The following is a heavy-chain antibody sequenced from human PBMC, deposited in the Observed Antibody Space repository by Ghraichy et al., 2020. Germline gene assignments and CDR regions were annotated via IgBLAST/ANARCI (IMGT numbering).Heavy chain of an antibody. V-gene: IGHV4-34*01. D-gene: IGHD3-10*01. CDR1: GGSFSGYY. Sequence: TLSLTCAVYGGSFSGYYWSWIRQPPGKGLEWIGEINHSGSTNYNPSLKSRVTISVDTSKNQFSLKLSSVTAADTAVYYCALEYGSGSYYPYYFDYWGQGTLVTVSS. CDR3: ALEYGSGSYYPYYFDY. CDR2: INHSGST. J-gene: IGHJ4*02.